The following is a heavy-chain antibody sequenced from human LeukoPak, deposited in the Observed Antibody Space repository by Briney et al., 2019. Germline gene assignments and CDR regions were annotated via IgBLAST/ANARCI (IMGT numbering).Heavy chain of an antibody. CDR1: GGTFSSYA. D-gene: IGHD1-26*01. Sequence: SMKVSCKASGGTFSSYAISWVRQAPGQGLEWMGGIIPIFGTANYAQKFQGRVTITTDESTRAAYMELSSLRSEDTAGYYCARVVGARTPDYYYYYYMDVWGKGTTVTVSS. V-gene: IGHV1-69*05. CDR2: IIPIFGTA. CDR3: ARVVGARTPDYYYYYYMDV. J-gene: IGHJ6*03.